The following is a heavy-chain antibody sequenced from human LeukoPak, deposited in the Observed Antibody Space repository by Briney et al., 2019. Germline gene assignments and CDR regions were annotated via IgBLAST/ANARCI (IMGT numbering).Heavy chain of an antibody. CDR3: ARQSIVVVPAACDY. CDR2: IIPIFGTA. D-gene: IGHD2-2*01. CDR1: GCTFSSYA. J-gene: IGHJ4*02. V-gene: IGHV1-69*01. Sequence: ASVKVSCKASGCTFSSYAISWVRQAPGQGLEWVGGIIPIFGTANYAQKFQGRVTITAAESTRTSYMELNRLIYEDTAVYYCARQSIVVVPAACDYWGQGTLVTVSS.